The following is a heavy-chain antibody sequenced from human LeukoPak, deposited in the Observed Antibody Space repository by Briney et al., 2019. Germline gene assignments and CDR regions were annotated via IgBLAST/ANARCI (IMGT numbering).Heavy chain of an antibody. CDR2: IYPGDSDT. D-gene: IGHD3-22*01. V-gene: IGHV5-51*01. CDR3: ARPTDYYDSSGYVDY. CDR1: GYSFTSYW. Sequence: GESLKISCKGSGYSFTSYWIGWVRQLPGKGLEWMGIIYPGDSDTRYSPSFQGQVTISADKSISTAYLQWSSLKASDTAMYYCARPTDYYDSSGYVDYWGQGTLVTVSS. J-gene: IGHJ4*02.